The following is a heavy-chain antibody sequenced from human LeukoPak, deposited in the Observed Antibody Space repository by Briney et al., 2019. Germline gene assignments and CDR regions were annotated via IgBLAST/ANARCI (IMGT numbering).Heavy chain of an antibody. CDR2: ISSSGSTI. CDR3: ARGPSIAARYDAFDI. Sequence: PGGSLRLSCAASGFTFSSYEMNWVRQAPGKGLERVSYISSSGSTIYYADSVKGRFTISRDNAKNSLYLQMNSLRAEDTAVYYCARGPSIAARYDAFDIWGQGTMVTVSS. J-gene: IGHJ3*02. V-gene: IGHV3-48*03. CDR1: GFTFSSYE. D-gene: IGHD6-6*01.